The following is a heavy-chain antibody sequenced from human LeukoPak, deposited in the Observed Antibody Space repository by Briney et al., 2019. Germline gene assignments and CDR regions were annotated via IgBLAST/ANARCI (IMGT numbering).Heavy chain of an antibody. CDR3: ARRGIMEWLSMDV. J-gene: IGHJ6*02. CDR1: GYSFTSYW. CDR2: IHPGDSDT. Sequence: GESLKISCQGSGYSFTSYWIGWVRQMPGKGLEWMGIIHPGDSDTRYSPSFQGQVTISADKSISTAYLQWSSLKASDTAMYYCARRGIMEWLSMDVWGQGTTVTVSS. D-gene: IGHD3-3*01. V-gene: IGHV5-51*01.